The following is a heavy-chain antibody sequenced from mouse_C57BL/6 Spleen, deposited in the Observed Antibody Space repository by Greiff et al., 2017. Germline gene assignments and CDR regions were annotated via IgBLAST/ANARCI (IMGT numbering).Heavy chain of an antibody. J-gene: IGHJ2*01. D-gene: IGHD4-1*01. CDR1: GYTFTSYW. Sequence: QVQLQQPGAELVKPGASVKLSCKASGYTFTSYWMHWVKQRPGRGLEWIGRIDPNSGGTKYNEQFKSKATLTVDQPSSTAYMQLSSLTSEDSAVYDCARKGGNWEGCFDYWGQGTTLTVAS. CDR2: IDPNSGGT. CDR3: ARKGGNWEGCFDY. V-gene: IGHV1-72*01.